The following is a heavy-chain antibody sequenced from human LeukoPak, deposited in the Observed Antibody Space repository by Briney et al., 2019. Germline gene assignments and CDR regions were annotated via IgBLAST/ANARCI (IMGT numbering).Heavy chain of an antibody. CDR2: MKEDGSQI. D-gene: IGHD1-26*01. V-gene: IGHV3-7*01. Sequence: GGSLRLSCAASGFAFSRHWMSWVRQAPGQGLEWVANMKEDGSQIYYVDSVTGRFSISRDNANILVYLQMNSLRVEDTAVYYWARDPEGGACDYWGQGTLVTVSS. CDR1: GFAFSRHW. CDR3: ARDPEGGACDY. J-gene: IGHJ4*02.